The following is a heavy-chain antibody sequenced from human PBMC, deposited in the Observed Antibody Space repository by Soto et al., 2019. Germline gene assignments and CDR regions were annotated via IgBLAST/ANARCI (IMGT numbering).Heavy chain of an antibody. D-gene: IGHD4-4*01. CDR2: ISSSSSTI. J-gene: IGHJ6*03. CDR1: GFTFSSYS. V-gene: IGHV3-48*01. Sequence: GGSLRLSCAASGFTFSSYSMNWVRQAPGKGLEWVSYISSSSSTIYYADSVKGRFTISRDNAKNSLYLQMNSLRAEDTAVYYCARGSTVVYYYYYMDVWGKGTTVTVSS. CDR3: ARGSTVVYYYYYMDV.